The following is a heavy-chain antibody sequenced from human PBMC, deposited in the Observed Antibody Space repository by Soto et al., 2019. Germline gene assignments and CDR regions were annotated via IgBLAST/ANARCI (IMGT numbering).Heavy chain of an antibody. Sequence: QVQLVQSGAEVKKPGSSVKVSCRVSGDTFSVYSITWVRQAPGHGLEWVGGILPVFGTTNYAQKFQGRVTISADASTTTAYMEVTSLTSKDTAVYYCARDQDTSLGGGFDPWGQGTLVTVSS. V-gene: IGHV1-69*19. D-gene: IGHD2-2*01. CDR3: ARDQDTSLGGGFDP. CDR2: ILPVFGTT. CDR1: GDTFSVYS. J-gene: IGHJ5*02.